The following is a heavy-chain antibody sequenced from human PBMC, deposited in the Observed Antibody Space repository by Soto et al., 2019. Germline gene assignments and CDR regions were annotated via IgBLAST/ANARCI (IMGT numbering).Heavy chain of an antibody. Sequence: EVQLVQSGGGLVQPGGSLRLSCAASGFTFSNYWMSWVRQAPGKGLEWVANIKEDGRDKYYVDSVKGRFTISRDNARDSLYLQIDSLRADDTAXYXXXXXXXXXNXCLRRGFFDYWGQGILVTLPS. CDR1: GFTFSNYW. J-gene: IGHJ4*02. V-gene: IGHV3-7*01. D-gene: IGHD3-10*01. CDR2: IKEDGRDK. CDR3: XXXXXXXNXCLRRGFFDY.